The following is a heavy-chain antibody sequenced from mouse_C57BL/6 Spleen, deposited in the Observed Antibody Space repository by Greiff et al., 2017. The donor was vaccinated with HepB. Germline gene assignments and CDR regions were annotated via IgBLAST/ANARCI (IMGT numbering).Heavy chain of an antibody. Sequence: EVKLVESEGGLVQPGSSMKLSCTASGFTFSDYYMAWVRQVPEKGLEWVANINYDGSSTYYLDSLKSRFIISRDNAKNILYLQMSSLKSEDTATYYCARGSIYYDYDWYFDVWGTGTTVTVSS. CDR3: ARGSIYYDYDWYFDV. J-gene: IGHJ1*03. CDR2: INYDGSST. CDR1: GFTFSDYY. V-gene: IGHV5-16*01. D-gene: IGHD2-4*01.